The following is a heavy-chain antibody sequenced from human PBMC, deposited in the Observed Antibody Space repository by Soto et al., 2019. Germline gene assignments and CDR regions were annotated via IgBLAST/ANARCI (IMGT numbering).Heavy chain of an antibody. CDR2: ISQVGRA. Sequence: SATLSLTCDVSGDSFSRYFCNWLRQPPGKGLEWIGEISQVGRARYNPSLETRITISVDTSKTQFSLNLTSVTDADTAVYYCARGYGYFRQWGQGALVTVSS. J-gene: IGHJ4*02. D-gene: IGHD4-17*01. V-gene: IGHV4-34*01. CDR1: GDSFSRYF. CDR3: ARGYGYFRQ.